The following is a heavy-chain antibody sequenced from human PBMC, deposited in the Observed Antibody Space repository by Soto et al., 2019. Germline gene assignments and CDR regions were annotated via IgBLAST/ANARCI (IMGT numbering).Heavy chain of an antibody. J-gene: IGHJ5*02. D-gene: IGHD3-10*01. CDR1: GFTFSSYW. CDR3: ARVRRITMVKGIDP. Sequence: GGSLRLSCAASGFTFSSYWMSWVRQAPGKGLEWVANIKQDGSEKYYVDSVKGRFTISRDNAKNSLYLQMNSLRAEDTAVYYCARVRRITMVKGIDPWGQGTLVTVSS. CDR2: IKQDGSEK. V-gene: IGHV3-7*01.